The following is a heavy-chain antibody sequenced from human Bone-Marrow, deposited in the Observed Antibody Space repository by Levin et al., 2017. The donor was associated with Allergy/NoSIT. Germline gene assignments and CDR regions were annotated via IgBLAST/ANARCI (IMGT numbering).Heavy chain of an antibody. CDR2: IKSKSEGGTI. CDR1: GLTFSKSW. Sequence: GESLKISCAVSGLTFSKSWMNWVRQAPGKGLEWVGRIKSKSEGGTIDYAAFVKGRFTISRDDSKNTVYLQMNSLKTEDTALYYCTTEPYGSTWYDLDYWGQGTLVAVSS. D-gene: IGHD6-13*01. J-gene: IGHJ4*02. CDR3: TTEPYGSTWYDLDY. V-gene: IGHV3-15*07.